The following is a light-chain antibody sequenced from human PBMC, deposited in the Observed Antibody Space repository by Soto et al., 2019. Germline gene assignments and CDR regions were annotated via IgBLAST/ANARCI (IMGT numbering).Light chain of an antibody. J-gene: IGKJ3*01. CDR1: QSVSSSY. CDR3: QQYGSPIT. Sequence: EIVLTQSPGTLSLSPGERATLSCRASQSVSSSYLAWYQQKPGQAPRLLIYGASSRATGIPDRFSGSGSGKDFTLTISRLEPEYFAVYYCQQYGSPITFGPGTKVDIK. V-gene: IGKV3-20*01. CDR2: GAS.